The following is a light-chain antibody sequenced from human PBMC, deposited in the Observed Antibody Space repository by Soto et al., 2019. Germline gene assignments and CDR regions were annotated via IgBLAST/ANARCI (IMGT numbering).Light chain of an antibody. CDR1: QSISSY. J-gene: IGKJ3*01. Sequence: DIQMTQSPSSLSASVGDRVTITCRASQSISSYLNWYQQKPEKAPKLLIYAASSLQSGVPSRFRGSGSGTDFTLTISSLQPEDFATYYCQQSYSTRFTFGPGTKVDIK. CDR2: AAS. CDR3: QQSYSTRFT. V-gene: IGKV1-39*01.